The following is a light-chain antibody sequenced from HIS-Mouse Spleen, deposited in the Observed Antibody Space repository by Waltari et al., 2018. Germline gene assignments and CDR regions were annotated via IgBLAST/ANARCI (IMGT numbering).Light chain of an antibody. Sequence: SYELTQPPSVSVSPGQTARITCSGDALPNKDPYWYQQKSGQAPVLVIYEDSKRPSGIPERFSGSSSGTMATLTISGAQVEDEADYYCYSTDSSGNHRVFGGGTKLTVL. CDR3: YSTDSSGNHRV. J-gene: IGLJ2*01. CDR2: EDS. V-gene: IGLV3-10*01. CDR1: ALPNKD.